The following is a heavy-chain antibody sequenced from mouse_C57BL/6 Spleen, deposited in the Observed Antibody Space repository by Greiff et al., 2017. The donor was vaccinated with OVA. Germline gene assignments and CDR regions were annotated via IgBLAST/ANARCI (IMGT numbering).Heavy chain of an antibody. Sequence: VQLVESGAELVRPGTSVKVSCKASGYAFTNYLIEWVKQRPGQGLEWIGVINPGSGGTNYNEKFKGKATLTADKSSSTAYMQLSSLTSEDSAVYFCARNYYGNYLYYFDYWGQGTTLTVSS. CDR2: INPGSGGT. V-gene: IGHV1-54*01. D-gene: IGHD2-1*01. CDR1: GYAFTNYL. CDR3: ARNYYGNYLYYFDY. J-gene: IGHJ2*01.